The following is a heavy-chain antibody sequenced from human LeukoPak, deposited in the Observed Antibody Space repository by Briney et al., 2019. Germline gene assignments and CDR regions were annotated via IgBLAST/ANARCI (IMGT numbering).Heavy chain of an antibody. D-gene: IGHD5-12*01. V-gene: IGHV4-39*01. CDR2: IYYSGST. CDR3: TRVATYELDY. J-gene: IGHJ4*02. CDR1: GGSISSSSYY. Sequence: SETLSLTCTASGGSISSSSYYWGWIRQPQGKGREWIGSIYYSGSTYYNPSLKSRVTISVDTSKNQFSLKLSSVTAADTAVYYCTRVATYELDYWGQGTLVTVSS.